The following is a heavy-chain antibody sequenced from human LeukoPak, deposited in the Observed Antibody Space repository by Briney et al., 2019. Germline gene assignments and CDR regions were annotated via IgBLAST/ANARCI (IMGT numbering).Heavy chain of an antibody. CDR3: TRATRISIFGVQYYFDY. D-gene: IGHD3-3*01. V-gene: IGHV3-49*04. J-gene: IGHJ4*02. CDR1: GFTFGDYA. CDR2: IRSKNYGGTT. Sequence: PGRSLRLSCSTSGFTFGDYAMTWVRQAPGKGLEWVSFIRSKNYGGTTDYAASVKGRFTISRDDSKSVAYLQMDSLKTEDAAVYYCTRATRISIFGVQYYFDYWGQGPLVTVSS.